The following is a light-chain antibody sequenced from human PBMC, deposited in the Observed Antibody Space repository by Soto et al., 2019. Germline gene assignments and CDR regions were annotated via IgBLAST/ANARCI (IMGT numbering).Light chain of an antibody. CDR3: QSYDNSLSVYV. J-gene: IGLJ1*01. CDR2: GNS. Sequence: ALAQPPTVSGAPGQRVTISCTGSSSNIGAHYDVHWYQQLPGTAPKLLIYGNSNRPSGVPDRFSGSKSGTSASLAITGLQAEDEADYYCQSYDNSLSVYVFGTGTKVTVL. CDR1: SSNIGAHYD. V-gene: IGLV1-40*01.